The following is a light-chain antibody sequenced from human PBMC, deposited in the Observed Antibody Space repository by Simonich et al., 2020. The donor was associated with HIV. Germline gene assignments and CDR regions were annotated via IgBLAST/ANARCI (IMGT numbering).Light chain of an antibody. CDR2: KAS. CDR3: LSGT. V-gene: IGKV1-5*03. CDR1: QNINNY. Sequence: DIQMTQSPSTLSASVGDRVTITCRATQNINNYLAWYQQKPGKAPKLLIYKASSLESGVPSRFSGSGSGTEFTLTISSLQPDDFATYYCLSGTFGQGTKVEIK. J-gene: IGKJ1*01.